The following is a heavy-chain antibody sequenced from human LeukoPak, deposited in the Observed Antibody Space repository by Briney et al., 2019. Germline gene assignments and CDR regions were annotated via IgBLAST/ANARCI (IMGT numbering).Heavy chain of an antibody. CDR2: ISGSGGST. CDR3: AKGRLILVPSITMARGVNQTYNWFDP. D-gene: IGHD3-10*01. J-gene: IGHJ5*02. CDR1: GFTFSSYA. V-gene: IGHV3-23*01. Sequence: GGSLRLSCAASGFTFSSYAMSWVRQAPGKGLEWVSAISGSGGSTYYADSVKGRFTTSRDNSKNTLYLQMNSLRAEDTAVYYCAKGRLILVPSITMARGVNQTYNWFDPWGQGTLVTVSS.